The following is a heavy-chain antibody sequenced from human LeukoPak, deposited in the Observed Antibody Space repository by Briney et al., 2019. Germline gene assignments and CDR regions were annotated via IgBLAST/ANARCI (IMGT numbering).Heavy chain of an antibody. D-gene: IGHD1-26*01. J-gene: IGHJ4*01. CDR1: GGSITTYY. Sequence: SETLSLTCSVSGGSITTYYWTWIRRPPGKGLKWIGYVHYGASTNYNPSLKSRVTMSEDTSTNQFSLKLSSVTAADTAVYYCARGVGATHFDYWGHRTLVTVSS. CDR2: VHYGAST. V-gene: IGHV4-59*01. CDR3: ARGVGATHFDY.